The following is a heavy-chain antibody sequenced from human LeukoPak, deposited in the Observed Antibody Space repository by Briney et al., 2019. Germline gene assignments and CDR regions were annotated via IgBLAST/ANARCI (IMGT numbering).Heavy chain of an antibody. J-gene: IGHJ4*02. CDR1: GFTFSSFS. D-gene: IGHD3-10*01. CDR2: ISSNGGST. Sequence: GGSLRLSFAASGFTFSSFSMHWVRQAPGKGLESVSAISSNGGSTYYANSVKGRFTISRDNSKTTLYLQMGSLRAEDMAVYYCAREYYGGYVGYWGQGTLVTVSS. V-gene: IGHV3-64*01. CDR3: AREYYGGYVGY.